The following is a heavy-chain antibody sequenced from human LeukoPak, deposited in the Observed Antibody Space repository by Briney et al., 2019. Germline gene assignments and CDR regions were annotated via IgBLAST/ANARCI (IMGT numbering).Heavy chain of an antibody. Sequence: GGSLRLSCSASGFTFSSYAMHWVRQAAGKGLEYVSAISSNGGSTYYADSVKGRFTISRDNSKNTLYLQMSSLRAEDTAVYYCVKPPHYYGSGSSGDYWGQGTLVTVSS. J-gene: IGHJ4*02. V-gene: IGHV3-64D*06. CDR2: ISSNGGST. CDR3: VKPPHYYGSGSSGDY. CDR1: GFTFSSYA. D-gene: IGHD3-10*01.